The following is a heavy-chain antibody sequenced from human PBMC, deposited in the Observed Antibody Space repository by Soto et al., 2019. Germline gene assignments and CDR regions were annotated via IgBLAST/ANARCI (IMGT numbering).Heavy chain of an antibody. Sequence: GESLKISCKGSGYNFYGYWIGWVRQMPGKGLEWMGIIYPDHSQTIYSPSLQGQVTMSADKSINSAYLQWSSLKASDTAVYYCARTSKYQLPQGWFDPWGQGTLVTVSS. CDR3: ARTSKYQLPQGWFDP. J-gene: IGHJ5*02. CDR1: GYNFYGYW. V-gene: IGHV5-51*01. D-gene: IGHD2-2*01. CDR2: IYPDHSQT.